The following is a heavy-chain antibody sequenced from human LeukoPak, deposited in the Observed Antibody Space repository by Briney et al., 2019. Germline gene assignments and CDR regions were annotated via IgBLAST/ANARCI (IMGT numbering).Heavy chain of an antibody. CDR3: ARSSLGDY. Sequence: PGGSVRHSCAPSGFTFSSYGMHWVRQAPGKGLEWVAFIRYDGSNEYYADSVKGRFTISRDKSKNTLYLQMNSLRVEDTAVYYCARSSLGDYWGQGTLVTVSS. V-gene: IGHV3-30*02. J-gene: IGHJ4*02. CDR1: GFTFSSYG. D-gene: IGHD7-27*01. CDR2: IRYDGSNE.